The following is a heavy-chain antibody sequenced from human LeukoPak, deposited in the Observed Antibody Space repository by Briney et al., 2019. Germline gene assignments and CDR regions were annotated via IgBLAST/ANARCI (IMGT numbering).Heavy chain of an antibody. CDR3: AREPSLQSSSSYNY. CDR1: GYTFTGYY. D-gene: IGHD6-6*01. CDR2: MNPNSGNT. V-gene: IGHV1-8*02. J-gene: IGHJ4*02. Sequence: ASVKVSCKTSGYTFTGYYMHWVRQAPGQGLEWMGWMNPNSGNTGYAQKFQGRVTMTRDTSITTAYMELSSLSSEDTAMYYCAREPSLQSSSSYNYWGQGTLVTVSS.